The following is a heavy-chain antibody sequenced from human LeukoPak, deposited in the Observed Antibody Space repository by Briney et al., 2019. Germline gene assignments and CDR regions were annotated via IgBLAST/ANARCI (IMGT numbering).Heavy chain of an antibody. D-gene: IGHD3-3*01. CDR1: GGSIRSSSHY. CDR3: ARDRRSGYYR. CDR2: IYYSGST. V-gene: IGHV4-39*07. Sequence: PSETLSLTCTVSGGSIRSSSHYWGWIRQPPGKGLQWIGGIYYSGSTYHNPSLKSRVTISVDKSKNQFSLKLSSVTAADTAVYYCARDRRSGYYRWGQGTLVTVSS. J-gene: IGHJ5*02.